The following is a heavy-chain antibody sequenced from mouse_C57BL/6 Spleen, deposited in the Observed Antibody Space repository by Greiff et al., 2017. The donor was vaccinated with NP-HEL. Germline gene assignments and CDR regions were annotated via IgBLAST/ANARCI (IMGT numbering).Heavy chain of an antibody. CDR1: GFTFSSFA. Sequence: DVHLVESGGGLVKPGGSLKLSCAASGFTFSSFAMSWVRQTPEKRLEWVATISDGGSYTYYPDNVKGRFTISRDNAKNNLYLQMSHLKSEDTAMYYCARQGNWFDYWGQGTTLTVSS. CDR3: ARQGNWFDY. CDR2: ISDGGSYT. D-gene: IGHD4-1*01. J-gene: IGHJ2*01. V-gene: IGHV5-4*01.